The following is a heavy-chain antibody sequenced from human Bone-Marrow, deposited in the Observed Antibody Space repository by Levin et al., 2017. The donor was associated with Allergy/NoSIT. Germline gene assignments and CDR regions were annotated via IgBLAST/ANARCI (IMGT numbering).Heavy chain of an antibody. CDR3: ARDLVPLYRSDWYIGDALEV. J-gene: IGHJ3*01. CDR2: INPNDDDT. D-gene: IGHD6-19*01. Sequence: PGASVKVSCKASGYSFTDYHIHWVRQAPGRGLEWMGWINPNDDDTNFAEEFLDRVTITRDTSIITVYMQLSSLTPGDTAVYYFARDLVPLYRSDWYIGDALEVWGQGTMVTVSS. CDR1: GYSFTDYH. V-gene: IGHV1-2*02.